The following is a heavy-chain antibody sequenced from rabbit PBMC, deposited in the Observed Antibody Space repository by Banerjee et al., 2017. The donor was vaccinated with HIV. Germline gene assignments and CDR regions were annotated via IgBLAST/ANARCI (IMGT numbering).Heavy chain of an antibody. CDR3: ARYPSYSGGYAGATGNL. Sequence: QEQLVESGGGLVQPEGSLTLTCTASGFSFSSSYYMCWVRQAPGKGLEWIGCIYTGSGSTYYASWAKGRFTISKTSSTTVTLQMTSLTAADTATYFCARYPSYSGGYAGATGNLWGQGTLVTVS. D-gene: IGHD6-1*01. CDR1: GFSFSSSYY. V-gene: IGHV1S45*01. CDR2: IYTGSGST. J-gene: IGHJ4*01.